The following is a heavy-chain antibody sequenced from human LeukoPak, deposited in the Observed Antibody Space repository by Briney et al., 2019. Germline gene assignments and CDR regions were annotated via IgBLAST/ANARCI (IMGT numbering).Heavy chain of an antibody. Sequence: PPETLSLTCAVYGGSFSGYYWSWIRQPPGKGLEWIGEINHSGSTNYNPSLKSRVTISVDTSKNQFSLKLSSVTAADTAVYYCARGGKYYYYYYMDVWGKGTTVTVSS. CDR3: ARGGKYYYYYYMDV. CDR1: GGSFSGYY. J-gene: IGHJ6*03. CDR2: INHSGST. V-gene: IGHV4-34*01.